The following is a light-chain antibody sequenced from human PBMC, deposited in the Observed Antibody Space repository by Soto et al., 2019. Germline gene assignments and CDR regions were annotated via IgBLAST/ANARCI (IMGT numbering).Light chain of an antibody. V-gene: IGKV1-39*01. CDR1: QSISSS. J-gene: IGKJ1*01. Sequence: DFQMTQSRSSLSASVGDRVTITCRASQSISSSLNWYQQKPGKAPELLIYAASSLQSGVPSRFSGSGSGTDFTLTISSLQPEDFATYYCQQSYSALVAFGQGTKVDI. CDR3: QQSYSALVA. CDR2: AAS.